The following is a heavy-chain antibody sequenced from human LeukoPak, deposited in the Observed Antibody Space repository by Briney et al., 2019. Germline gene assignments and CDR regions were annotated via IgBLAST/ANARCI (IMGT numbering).Heavy chain of an antibody. Sequence: GESLKISCKGSGYSFTSHWIAWVRQMPGKGLEWMGSIYPGDSDTRYSPSFQGQVTISADKSISTAYLQWSSLQASDTAMYYCARRYSSSGTYYFDYWGQGTVVSVSS. CDR3: ARRYSSSGTYYFDY. CDR1: GYSFTSHW. D-gene: IGHD6-19*01. CDR2: IYPGDSDT. J-gene: IGHJ4*02. V-gene: IGHV5-51*01.